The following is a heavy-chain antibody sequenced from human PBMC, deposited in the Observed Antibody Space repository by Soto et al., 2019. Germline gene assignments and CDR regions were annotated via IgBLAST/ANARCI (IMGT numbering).Heavy chain of an antibody. CDR2: IYSGGST. CDR3: ARDQHRKAYYYYGMDV. J-gene: IGHJ6*02. Sequence: EVQLVESGGGLVQPGGSLRLSCAASGFTVSSNYMSWVRQAPGKGLEWVSVIYSGGSTYYADSVKGRFTISRDNSKNTLYLQMNSLRAEDTAVYYCARDQHRKAYYYYGMDVWGQGTTVTVSS. V-gene: IGHV3-66*01. CDR1: GFTVSSNY. D-gene: IGHD6-13*01.